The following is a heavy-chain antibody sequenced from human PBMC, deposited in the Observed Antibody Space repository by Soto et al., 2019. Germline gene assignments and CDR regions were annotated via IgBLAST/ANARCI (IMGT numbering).Heavy chain of an antibody. D-gene: IGHD3-10*01. Sequence: QVQLQESGPGLVKPSQTLSLTCTVSGGSISSSDYYWSWIRQPPGKGLEWIGYIYYSGITYYNPSLKSRVTISVDTSMNQFSLKLSSVSAADTAVYYCAREVEVIMAPHFDNWGQGTLFTVSS. CDR3: AREVEVIMAPHFDN. CDR1: GGSISSSDYY. V-gene: IGHV4-30-4*01. CDR2: IYYSGIT. J-gene: IGHJ4*02.